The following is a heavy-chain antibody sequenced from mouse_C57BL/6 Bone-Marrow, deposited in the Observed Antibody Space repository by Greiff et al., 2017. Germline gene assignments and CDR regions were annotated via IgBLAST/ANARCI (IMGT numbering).Heavy chain of an antibody. CDR2: ISSGGSYT. V-gene: IGHV5-6*01. Sequence: DVQLVESGGDLVKPGGSLKLSCAASGFTFSSYGMSWVRQTPDKRLEWVATISSGGSYTYYPDSVKGRFTISRDNAKNTLYLQMSSLKSEDTAMYYCAKWLLDAMDYWGQGTSVTVSS. CDR3: AKWLLDAMDY. CDR1: GFTFSSYG. J-gene: IGHJ4*01. D-gene: IGHD2-3*01.